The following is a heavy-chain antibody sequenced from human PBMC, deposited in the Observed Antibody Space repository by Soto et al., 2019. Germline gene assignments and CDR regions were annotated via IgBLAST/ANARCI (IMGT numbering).Heavy chain of an antibody. J-gene: IGHJ5*02. CDR3: AGQTFTIAADSYGRSNWFDP. CDR1: GGSITSSSHF. D-gene: IGHD3-9*01. V-gene: IGHV4-39*01. Sequence: PSETLSLTCTASGGSITSSSHFWGWVRQPPGKGLEWIGTIYFTGNTHYTPSLKSRLTMSIDTSKSEFSLRLNSVTAADTAVYYCAGQTFTIAADSYGRSNWFDPWGPGTLVTVSS. CDR2: IYFTGNT.